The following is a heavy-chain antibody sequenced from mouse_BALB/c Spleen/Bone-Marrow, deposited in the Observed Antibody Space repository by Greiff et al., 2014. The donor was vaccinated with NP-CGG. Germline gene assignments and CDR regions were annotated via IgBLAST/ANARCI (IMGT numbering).Heavy chain of an antibody. CDR3: AGREVGRCAVGC. Sequence: VQLQQSGAELARPGASVKLSCKASGYTFTSYWMQWVKQRPGQGLEWIGAIYPGDGDTRYTQKFKGKATLTADKSSSTAYMQLSCLVFEVFAVCFCAGREVGRCAVGCWGQGASVTVSS. J-gene: IGHJ4*01. CDR2: IYPGDGDT. CDR1: GYTFTSYW. V-gene: IGHV1-87*01.